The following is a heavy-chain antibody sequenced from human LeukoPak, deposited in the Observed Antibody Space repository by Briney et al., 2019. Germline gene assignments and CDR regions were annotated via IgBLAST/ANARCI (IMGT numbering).Heavy chain of an antibody. V-gene: IGHV4-39*01. CDR1: GGSISSSSYY. J-gene: IGHJ4*02. Sequence: SETLSLTCTVSGGSISSSSYYWVWIRQPPGKGLEWIVSIYYSGSTYHNPSLKSRVTISVDTSKNQFSLKLSSVTAADTAVYYCARSRIAAADFDYWGQGTLVTVSS. D-gene: IGHD6-13*01. CDR2: IYYSGST. CDR3: ARSRIAAADFDY.